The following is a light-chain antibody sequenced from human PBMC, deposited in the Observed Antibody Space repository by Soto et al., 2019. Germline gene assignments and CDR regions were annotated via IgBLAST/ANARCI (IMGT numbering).Light chain of an antibody. J-gene: IGKJ1*01. CDR3: QQYGTSPRT. Sequence: EIVLTQSPGTLSLSPGERATLSCRASQSVSSDYLAWYQQKPGQAPRLFIYGASTRATGIPDRFSGSGSGTDFTLTISRLEPEEFAVYYCQQYGTSPRTFGQGTKVELK. V-gene: IGKV3-20*01. CDR1: QSVSSDY. CDR2: GAS.